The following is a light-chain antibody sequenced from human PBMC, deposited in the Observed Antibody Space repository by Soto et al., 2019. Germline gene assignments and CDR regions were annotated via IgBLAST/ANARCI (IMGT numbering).Light chain of an antibody. CDR1: QSLSSY. CDR2: AAS. J-gene: IGKJ5*01. V-gene: IGKV1-39*01. CDR3: QQSYSTPNT. Sequence: DIQMTQSPSSLSASVGDRVTITCRASQSLSSYLNWYQQKPGKAPKLLIYAASSLQSGVPSRFSGSGSGTDFTLTISSLQPEDFATYYCQQSYSTPNTFGQGTRLEIK.